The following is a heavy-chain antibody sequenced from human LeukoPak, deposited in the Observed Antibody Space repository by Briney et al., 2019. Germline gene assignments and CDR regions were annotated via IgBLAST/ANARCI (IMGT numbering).Heavy chain of an antibody. J-gene: IGHJ4*02. CDR1: GYSFTGYY. Sequence: ASVKVSCKASGYSFTGYYMHWVRQDPGQGLEWMGWINPNSGGTNYAQTFQGRVTMTRDTSINTVFMELSRLRSDDTAVYYCARVLYGDHFDCWGQGTLVTVSS. CDR3: ARVLYGDHFDC. V-gene: IGHV1-2*02. CDR2: INPNSGGT. D-gene: IGHD4-17*01.